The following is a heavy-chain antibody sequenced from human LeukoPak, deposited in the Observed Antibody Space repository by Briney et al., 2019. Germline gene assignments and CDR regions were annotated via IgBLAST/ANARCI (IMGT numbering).Heavy chain of an antibody. CDR3: ARTYYYSSGTDNWFDP. CDR2: INPNSGGT. CDR1: GYTFTGYY. J-gene: IGHJ5*02. D-gene: IGHD3-10*01. V-gene: IGHV1-2*02. Sequence: GASVKVSCKASGYTFTGYYMHWVRQAPGQGLEWRGWINPNSGGTNYAQKFQGRVTMTRDTSISTAYMELSSLTSEDTAVYYCARTYYYSSGTDNWFDPWGQGTLVTVSS.